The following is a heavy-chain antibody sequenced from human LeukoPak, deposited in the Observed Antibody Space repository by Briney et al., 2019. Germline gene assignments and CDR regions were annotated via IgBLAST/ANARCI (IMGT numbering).Heavy chain of an antibody. V-gene: IGHV3-7*01. CDR3: ASQWEPDY. CDR1: GFTFSSYA. D-gene: IGHD1-26*01. CDR2: IKQDGSEK. J-gene: IGHJ4*02. Sequence: GGSLRLSCAASGFTFSSYAMSWVRQAPGKGLEWVANIKQDGSEKYYVGSVKGRFTISRDNAKNSLYLQMNSLRAEDTAVYYCASQWEPDYWGQGTLVTVSS.